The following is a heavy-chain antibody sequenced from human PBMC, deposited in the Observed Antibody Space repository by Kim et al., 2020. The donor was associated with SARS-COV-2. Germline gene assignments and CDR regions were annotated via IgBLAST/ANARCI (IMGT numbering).Heavy chain of an antibody. D-gene: IGHD3-3*01. CDR1: GFTFGDYA. CDR3: TRVIGPRLDFWSGPDYYGMDV. J-gene: IGHJ6*02. Sequence: GGSLRLSCTASGFTFGDYAMSWVRQAPGKGLEWVGFIRSKAYGGTTEYAASVKGRFTISRDDSKSIAYLQMNSLKTEDTAVYYCTRVIGPRLDFWSGPDYYGMDVWGQGTTVTVSS. V-gene: IGHV3-49*04. CDR2: IRSKAYGGTT.